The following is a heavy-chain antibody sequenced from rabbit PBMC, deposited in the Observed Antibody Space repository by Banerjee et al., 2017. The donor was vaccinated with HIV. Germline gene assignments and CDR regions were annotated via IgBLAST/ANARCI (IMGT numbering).Heavy chain of an antibody. CDR2: IYTGSGTT. CDR3: ARANDISNYVAAFDL. CDR1: GLDFSTYYW. V-gene: IGHV1S45*01. Sequence: QEQLVEYGGDLVQPEGSLTLTCKASGLDFSTYYWICWVRQAPGKGLEWIGCIYTGSGTTHYASWAKGRFTISKTSSTTVTLQMTSLTAADTATYFCARANDISNYVAAFDLWGQGTLVTVS. D-gene: IGHD1-1*01. J-gene: IGHJ3*01.